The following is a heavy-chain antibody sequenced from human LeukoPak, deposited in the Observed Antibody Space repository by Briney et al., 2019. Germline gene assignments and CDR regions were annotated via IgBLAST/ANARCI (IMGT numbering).Heavy chain of an antibody. J-gene: IGHJ5*02. Sequence: GGSLRLSCAASGFTVSSNYMSWVRQAPGKGLEWVSVIYSGGSTYYADSVKGRFTISRDNSKNTLYLQINSLRAEDTAVYYCARVPYGDYVEYWFDPWGQGTLVTVSS. V-gene: IGHV3-66*01. CDR3: ARVPYGDYVEYWFDP. CDR2: IYSGGST. D-gene: IGHD4-17*01. CDR1: GFTVSSNY.